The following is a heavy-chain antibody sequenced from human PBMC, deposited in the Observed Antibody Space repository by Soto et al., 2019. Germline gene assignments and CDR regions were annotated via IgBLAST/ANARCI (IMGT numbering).Heavy chain of an antibody. CDR1: CGTFSSYS. CDR2: IIPIFGTA. Sequence: SGKVSCKASCGTFSSYSISWVRQAPGQGLEWMGGIIPIFGTANYAQKFQGKVTITADKSTSTAYMELSSLRSEDTAVYYCARPYSGYEFYYYGMDVWGQGTTVLVSS. CDR3: ARPYSGYEFYYYGMDV. J-gene: IGHJ6*02. D-gene: IGHD5-12*01. V-gene: IGHV1-69*06.